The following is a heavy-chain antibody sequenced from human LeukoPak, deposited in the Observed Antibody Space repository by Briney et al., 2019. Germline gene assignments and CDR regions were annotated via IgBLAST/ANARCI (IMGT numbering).Heavy chain of an antibody. Sequence: PGGSLRLSCAASGFTVNSNYMSWVRQAPGKGLEWVSVIYAGGSTYYTDSVKGRFTISRDNAKNSLYLQMNSLRAEDTAVYYCARDLRRADFWSGYYPDYWGQGTLVTVSS. CDR1: GFTVNSNY. J-gene: IGHJ4*02. V-gene: IGHV3-66*01. D-gene: IGHD3-3*01. CDR2: IYAGGST. CDR3: ARDLRRADFWSGYYPDY.